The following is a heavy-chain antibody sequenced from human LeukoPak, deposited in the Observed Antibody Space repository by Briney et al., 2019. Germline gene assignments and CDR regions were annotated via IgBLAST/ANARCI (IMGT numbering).Heavy chain of an antibody. V-gene: IGHV4-59*01. D-gene: IGHD6-19*01. J-gene: IGHJ4*02. Sequence: SEPLSLTCTVSGGSISSYYWSWIREPPGKGLELIGYIYYRGSTNYNPSLKSRVTISVDTSKNQFSLKLSSVTAADTAVYYCARAGYSSGWFDYWGQGTLVTVSS. CDR2: IYYRGST. CDR3: ARAGYSSGWFDY. CDR1: GGSISSYY.